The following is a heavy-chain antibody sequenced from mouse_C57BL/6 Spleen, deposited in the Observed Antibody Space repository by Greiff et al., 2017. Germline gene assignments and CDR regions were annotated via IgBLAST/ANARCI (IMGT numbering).Heavy chain of an antibody. J-gene: IGHJ3*01. CDR3: ARRDYY. D-gene: IGHD2-13*01. CDR2: IDPSDSYT. Sequence: VQLQQPGAELVKPGASVKLSCKASGYTFTSCWMQWVKQRPGQGLEWIGEIDPSDSYTNYNQKFKGKATLTVDTSSSTAYMQLSSLTSEDSAVYYCARRDYYWGQGTLVTVSA. CDR1: GYTFTSCW. V-gene: IGHV1-50*01.